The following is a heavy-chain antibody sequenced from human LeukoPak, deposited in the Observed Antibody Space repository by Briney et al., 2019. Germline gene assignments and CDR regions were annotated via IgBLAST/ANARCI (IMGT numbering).Heavy chain of an antibody. Sequence: GGSLRLSCAASGFILSSYTMNWVRQAPGRGLEWVSSIGTSTSYIFYADSVKGRFTMSRDNAINSVHLHMSSLRAEDTAVYYCASPHTAGDYWGQGTLVTVSS. CDR1: GFILSSYT. CDR2: IGTSTSYI. CDR3: ASPHTAGDY. D-gene: IGHD5-18*01. V-gene: IGHV3-21*01. J-gene: IGHJ4*02.